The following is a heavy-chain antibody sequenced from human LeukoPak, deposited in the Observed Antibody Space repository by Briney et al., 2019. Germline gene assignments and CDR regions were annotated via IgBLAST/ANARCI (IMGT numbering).Heavy chain of an antibody. CDR1: GFTFSGYW. CDR3: AKWGDYDVLTGYYVSDY. J-gene: IGHJ4*02. D-gene: IGHD3-9*01. V-gene: IGHV3-7*03. CDR2: IKQDGSEK. Sequence: GGSLRLSCVASGFTFSGYWMSWVREATGEGLEWMANIKQDGSEKYYVDSVKGRFTISRDNAKNSLYLQMNSLRAEDTAVYYCAKWGDYDVLTGYYVSDYWGQGTLVTVSS.